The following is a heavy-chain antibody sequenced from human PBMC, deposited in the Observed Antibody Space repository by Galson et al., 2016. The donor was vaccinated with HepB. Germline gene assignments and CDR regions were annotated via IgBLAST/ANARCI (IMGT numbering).Heavy chain of an antibody. CDR2: INSDGTIS. CDR3: VRDHSVVPATAYNWFDP. D-gene: IGHD2-21*02. CDR1: GFAFSSHW. Sequence: SLRLSCAASGFAFSSHWMHWVRQAPGMGLMWVARINSDGTISNYADSVKGRFTISRDNPKNTLYLEMNSRRAEDTAVYNCVRDHSVVPATAYNWFDPWGQGTLVTVSS. V-gene: IGHV3-74*01. J-gene: IGHJ5*02.